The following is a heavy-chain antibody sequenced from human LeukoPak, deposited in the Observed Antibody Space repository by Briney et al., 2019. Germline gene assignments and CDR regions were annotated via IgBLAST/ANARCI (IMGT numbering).Heavy chain of an antibody. CDR3: ASDSANYYDSSGYHHPWIS. CDR1: GGTFSSYA. D-gene: IGHD3-22*01. Sequence: SVKVSCKASGGTFSSYAISRVRQAPGQGLEWMGGIIPIFGTANYAQKFQGRVTITTDESTSTAYMELGSLRSEDTAVYYCASDSANYYDSSGYHHPWISWGQGTLVTVSS. V-gene: IGHV1-69*05. CDR2: IIPIFGTA. J-gene: IGHJ4*02.